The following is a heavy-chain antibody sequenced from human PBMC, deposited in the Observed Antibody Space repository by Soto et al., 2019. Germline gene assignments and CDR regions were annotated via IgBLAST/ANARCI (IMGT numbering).Heavy chain of an antibody. CDR1: GYTFTNYD. CDR2: MNPNSGKT. V-gene: IGHV1-8*01. CDR3: VRLPDNVDVLTGRSGYNDY. Sequence: QVQLVQSGAEVKEPGASVKVSCKASGYTFTNYDINWVRHVTGQGLEWMGWMNPNSGKTGSAQKFQGRVTMTRDTSINTAYMGLSSLRSEDTAVYYCVRLPDNVDVLTGRSGYNDYWGQGTLVTVSS. D-gene: IGHD3-9*01. J-gene: IGHJ4*02.